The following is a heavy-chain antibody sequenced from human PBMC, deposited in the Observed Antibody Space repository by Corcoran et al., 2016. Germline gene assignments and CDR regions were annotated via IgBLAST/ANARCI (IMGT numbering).Heavy chain of an antibody. CDR2: IYTSGST. V-gene: IGHV4-4*07. J-gene: IGHJ6*02. CDR1: GGSISSYY. Sequence: QVQLQESGPGLVKPSETLSLTCTVSGGSISSYYWSWIRQPAGKGLEWIGRIYTSGSTNYNPSLKSRVTMSVDTSKNQFSLKLSSVTATDTAVYYCASEPREDWSSTSCYGMDVWGQGTTVTVSS. D-gene: IGHD2-2*01. CDR3: ASEPREDWSSTSCYGMDV.